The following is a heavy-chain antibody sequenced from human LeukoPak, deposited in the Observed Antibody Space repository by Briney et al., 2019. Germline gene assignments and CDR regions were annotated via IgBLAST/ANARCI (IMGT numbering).Heavy chain of an antibody. J-gene: IGHJ4*02. D-gene: IGHD5-24*01. V-gene: IGHV3-53*01. CDR3: ARVEMATIVDY. Sequence: GGSLRLSCAASGFTVSSNYISWVRQAPGKGLEWVSLIYSGGSTYYADSVKGRFTISRDNSKNTLFLQMNSLRAEDTAVYYCARVEMATIVDYWGQGTLVTVSS. CDR2: IYSGGST. CDR1: GFTVSSNY.